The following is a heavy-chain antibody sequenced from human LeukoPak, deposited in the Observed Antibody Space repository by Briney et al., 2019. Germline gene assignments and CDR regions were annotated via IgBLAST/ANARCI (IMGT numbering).Heavy chain of an antibody. CDR3: ARDGWYSSGWYDY. CDR1: GFTFSSYG. J-gene: IGHJ4*02. CDR2: IWYDGSNK. Sequence: AGGSLRLSCAASGFTFSSYGMHWVRQAPGKGLEWVAVIWYDGSNKYYADSVKGRFTISRDNSKNTLYLQMNSLRAEDTAVYYCARDGWYSSGWYDYWGQGTLVTVSS. D-gene: IGHD6-19*01. V-gene: IGHV3-33*01.